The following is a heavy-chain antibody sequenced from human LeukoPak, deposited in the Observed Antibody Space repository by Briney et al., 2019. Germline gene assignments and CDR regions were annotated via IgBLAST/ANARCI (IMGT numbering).Heavy chain of an antibody. D-gene: IGHD3-16*01. CDR3: AKGTFGTFDY. J-gene: IGHJ4*02. CDR2: ISASGGST. V-gene: IGHV3-23*01. CDR1: GFTFSNYA. Sequence: GGSLRLSCAASGFTFSNYAMSWVRQAPGKGLEWVSTISASGGSTYYADSGKGRFTISRDNSENTLYLQMNSLRAEDTAVYYCAKGTFGTFDYWGQGTLVTVPS.